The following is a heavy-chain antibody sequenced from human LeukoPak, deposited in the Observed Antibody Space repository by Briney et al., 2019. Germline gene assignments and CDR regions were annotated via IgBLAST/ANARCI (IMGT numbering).Heavy chain of an antibody. CDR1: GFTFSSYA. D-gene: IGHD1-26*01. CDR3: ARDASALVGAHYFDY. CDR2: ISYDVSNK. V-gene: IGHV3-30*04. Sequence: GKALRLSCAASGFTFSSYAMHWVRQAPGKGLEWVAVISYDVSNKYYADSVKGRFTISRDNSKNTLYLQMNSLRAEDTAVYYCARDASALVGAHYFDYWGQGTLVTVSS. J-gene: IGHJ4*02.